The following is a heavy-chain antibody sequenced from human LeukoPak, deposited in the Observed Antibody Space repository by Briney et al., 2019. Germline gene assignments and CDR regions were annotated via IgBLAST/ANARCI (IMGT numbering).Heavy chain of an antibody. D-gene: IGHD1-26*01. CDR3: ARGREILGY. J-gene: IGHJ4*02. Sequence: GGSLRLSCAASGFTFSSYSMNWVRQAPGKGLEWVSSISSSSSNIYYADSVKGRFTISRDNAKNSLYLQMNSLRAEDTAVYYCARGREILGYWGQGTLVTVSS. CDR2: ISSSSSNI. CDR1: GFTFSSYS. V-gene: IGHV3-21*01.